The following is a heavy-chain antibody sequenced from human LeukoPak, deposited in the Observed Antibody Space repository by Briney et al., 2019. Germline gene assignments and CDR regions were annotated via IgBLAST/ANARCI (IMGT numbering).Heavy chain of an antibody. CDR1: GYTFTSYD. J-gene: IGHJ4*02. V-gene: IGHV1-18*01. CDR2: MNPNSGNT. D-gene: IGHD5/OR15-5a*01. CDR3: ARDSTNEDY. Sequence: ASVKVSCKASGYTFTSYDINWVRQATGQGLEWMGWMNPNSGNTNYAQKLQGRVTMTTDTSTSTAYMELRSLRSDDTAVYYCARDSTNEDYWGQGTLVTVSS.